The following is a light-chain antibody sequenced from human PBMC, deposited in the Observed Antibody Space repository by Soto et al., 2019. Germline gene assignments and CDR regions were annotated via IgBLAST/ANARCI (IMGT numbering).Light chain of an antibody. CDR1: SSDVGAYNY. CDR3: SSFTGSSTLYV. Sequence: QSALTQPASVSGSPGQSIIIPCTGTSSDVGAYNYVSWYQQHPGRAPRLMIYDVINRPSGVSDRFSGSKSGNTASLTISALQAEDEADYYCSSFTGSSTLYVFGSGTKVTVL. J-gene: IGLJ1*01. V-gene: IGLV2-14*03. CDR2: DVI.